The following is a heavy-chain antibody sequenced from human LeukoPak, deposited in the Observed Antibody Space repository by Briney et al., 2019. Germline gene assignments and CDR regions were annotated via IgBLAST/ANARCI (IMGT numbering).Heavy chain of an antibody. D-gene: IGHD2-21*01. CDR3: AREKLWWSTTPDYFDY. J-gene: IGHJ4*02. CDR2: IYYSGST. V-gene: IGHV4-30-4*01. CDR1: GVSISSGDYY. Sequence: SQTLSLTCTVSGVSISSGDYYWSWIRQPPGKGLEWIGYIYYSGSTYYNPSLKSRVTISVDTSKNQFSLKLSSVTAADTAVYYCAREKLWWSTTPDYFDYWGQGTLVTVSS.